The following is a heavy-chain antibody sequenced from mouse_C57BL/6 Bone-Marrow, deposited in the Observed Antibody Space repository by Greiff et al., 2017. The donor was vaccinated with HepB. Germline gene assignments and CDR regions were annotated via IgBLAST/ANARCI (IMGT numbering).Heavy chain of an antibody. J-gene: IGHJ2*01. V-gene: IGHV1-55*01. CDR1: GYTFTSYW. CDR2: IYPGSGST. D-gene: IGHD1-2*01. Sequence: QVQLQQPGAELVKPGASVKMSCKASGYTFTSYWITWVKQRPGQGLEWIGDIYPGSGSTNYNEKFKSKATLTVDTSSSTAYMQLSSLTSEDSAVYYCAREGGYGFSWDYWGQGTTLTVSS. CDR3: AREGGYGFSWDY.